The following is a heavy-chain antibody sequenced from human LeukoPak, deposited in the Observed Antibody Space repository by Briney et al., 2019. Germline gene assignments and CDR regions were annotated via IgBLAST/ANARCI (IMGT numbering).Heavy chain of an antibody. V-gene: IGHV4-59*01. Sequence: SETLSLTCTVSGGSISSYYWSWIRQPPGKGLEWIGYIYYSGSTNYNPSLKSRVTISVDTSKNQFSLKLSSVTAADTAVYYCAREGSSSSYYYYYMDVWGKGTTVIVSS. J-gene: IGHJ6*03. CDR3: AREGSSSSYYYYYMDV. CDR2: IYYSGST. D-gene: IGHD6-13*01. CDR1: GGSISSYY.